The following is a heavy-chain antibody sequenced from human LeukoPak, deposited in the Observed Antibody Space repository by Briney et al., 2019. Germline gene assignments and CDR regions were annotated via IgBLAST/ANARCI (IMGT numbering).Heavy chain of an antibody. V-gene: IGHV4-59*01. CDR1: GGSISTYY. Sequence: SETLSLTCTVSGGSISTYYWSWIRQPPGKGLEWIGYIYYTGSTSYNPSLKSRVTMSLDASKNQFSLELNSVTPADTAVYYCARDTWTYSSGWYVTKGSLTQLDYWVQGTLVTVSS. D-gene: IGHD6-19*01. J-gene: IGHJ4*02. CDR3: ARDTWTYSSGWYVTKGSLTQLDY. CDR2: IYYTGST.